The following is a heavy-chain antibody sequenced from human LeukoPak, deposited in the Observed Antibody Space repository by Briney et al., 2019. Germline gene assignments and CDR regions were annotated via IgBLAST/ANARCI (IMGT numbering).Heavy chain of an antibody. CDR1: GFTFSNAW. CDR3: TTPGEVISTIPDYYYGMDV. D-gene: IGHD3-16*01. Sequence: GGSLGLSCAASGFTFSNAWMSWVRQAPGKGLEWVGRIKSKTDGGTTDYAAPVKGRLTISRDDSKNTLYLQMNSLKTEDTAVYYCTTPGEVISTIPDYYYGMDVWGQGTTVTVSS. V-gene: IGHV3-15*01. J-gene: IGHJ6*02. CDR2: IKSKTDGGTT.